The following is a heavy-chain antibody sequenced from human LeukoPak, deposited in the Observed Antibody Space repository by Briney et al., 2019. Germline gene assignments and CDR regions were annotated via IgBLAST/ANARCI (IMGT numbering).Heavy chain of an antibody. V-gene: IGHV4-39*07. CDR3: ARVWTWFGESDAFDI. J-gene: IGHJ3*02. D-gene: IGHD3-10*01. Sequence: SETLSLTCTVSGGFISSSSYYWGWIRQPPEKGLEWIGSIYYSGSTHYNPSLKSRVTISVDTSKNQFSLKLSSVTAADTAVYYCARVWTWFGESDAFDIWGQGTMVTVSS. CDR2: IYYSGST. CDR1: GGFISSSSYY.